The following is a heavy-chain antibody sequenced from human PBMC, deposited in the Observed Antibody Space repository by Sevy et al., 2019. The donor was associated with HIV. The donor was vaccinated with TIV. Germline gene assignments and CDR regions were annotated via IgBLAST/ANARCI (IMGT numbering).Heavy chain of an antibody. V-gene: IGHV3-23*01. D-gene: IGHD3-22*01. CDR2: ISGSGSST. Sequence: GGSLRLSCAASGFTFSSYAMSWVRQAPGKGLEWVSAISGSGSSTYYADSVKGRFTISRDNSKNTLYLQMNSLRAEDTAVYYCAKDYYPDYYDSSGFTSAGWFDPWGQGTLVTVSS. J-gene: IGHJ5*02. CDR3: AKDYYPDYYDSSGFTSAGWFDP. CDR1: GFTFSSYA.